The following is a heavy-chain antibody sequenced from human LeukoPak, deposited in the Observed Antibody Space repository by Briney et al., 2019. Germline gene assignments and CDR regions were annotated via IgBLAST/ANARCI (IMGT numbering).Heavy chain of an antibody. V-gene: IGHV3-23*01. Sequence: GGSLRLSCAASGFRFSDYTMTWVRQAPGKGPEWVSAIGGRGGSTYYADSLGGRFTTSRDNSKDILYLQMNSLKVEDTATYYCGKEGGAWGQGTKVTVSS. J-gene: IGHJ5*02. D-gene: IGHD3-16*01. CDR1: GFRFSDYT. CDR3: GKEGGA. CDR2: IGGRGGST.